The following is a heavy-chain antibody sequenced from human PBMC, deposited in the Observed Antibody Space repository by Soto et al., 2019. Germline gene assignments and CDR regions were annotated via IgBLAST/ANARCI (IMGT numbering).Heavy chain of an antibody. CDR2: ISGSGAGT. CDR1: GFTFSSSA. Sequence: TGGSLRLSCTASGFTFSSSAMSWVRQAPGRGLERVSGISGSGAGTYYADSVKGRFTISRDNSKNTLYLQMSGLRVEDTAVYYCAKGPTIFGAVISFDYYYGMYVWGQGTPVTVSS. D-gene: IGHD3-3*01. J-gene: IGHJ6*02. CDR3: AKGPTIFGAVISFDYYYGMYV. V-gene: IGHV3-23*01.